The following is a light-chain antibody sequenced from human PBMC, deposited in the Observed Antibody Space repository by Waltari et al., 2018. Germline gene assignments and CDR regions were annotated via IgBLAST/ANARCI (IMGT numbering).Light chain of an antibody. Sequence: EIVLTQSPPTLSLSPGERVTLSCRASPSISDFLAWYHQRPGRSPRLLIYDSSTRATGIPTRFSGSGSGTDFTLTISSLEPEDVAVYFCQQRGSWPLTFGGGTRVDI. CDR1: PSISDF. CDR2: DSS. J-gene: IGKJ4*01. CDR3: QQRGSWPLT. V-gene: IGKV3-11*01.